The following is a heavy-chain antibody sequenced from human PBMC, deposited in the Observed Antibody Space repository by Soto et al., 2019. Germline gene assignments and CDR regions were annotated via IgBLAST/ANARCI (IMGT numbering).Heavy chain of an antibody. CDR3: ARERYCSGGSCSYYFDY. CDR1: GYTFTGYY. J-gene: IGHJ4*02. V-gene: IGHV1-2*04. D-gene: IGHD2-15*01. Sequence: GASVKVSCKASGYTFTGYYMHWVRQAPGQGLEWMGWINPNSGGTNYAQKFQGWVTMTRDTSISTAYMELSRLRSDDTAVYYCARERYCSGGSCSYYFDYWGQGTLVTVSS. CDR2: INPNSGGT.